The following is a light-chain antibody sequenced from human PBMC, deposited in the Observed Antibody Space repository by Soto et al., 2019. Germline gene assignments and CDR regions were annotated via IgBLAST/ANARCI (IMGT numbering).Light chain of an antibody. CDR2: EGT. V-gene: IGLV2-23*01. J-gene: IGLJ1*01. CDR3: CSYAGSSTYV. CDR1: SSDIGAYDL. Sequence: QSALTQPASVSGSPGQSITISCSGTSSDIGAYDLVSWYQQHPGRAPKLMIYEGTKRPSGVSNRFSGSKSANTASLTISGLQAEDEADYYCCSYAGSSTYVFRTGTKVTVL.